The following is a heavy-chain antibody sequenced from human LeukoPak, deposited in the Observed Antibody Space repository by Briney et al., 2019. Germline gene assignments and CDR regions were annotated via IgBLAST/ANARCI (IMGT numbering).Heavy chain of an antibody. CDR1: GFTFSGYW. CDR3: ARYRHLGY. J-gene: IGHJ4*02. CDR2: INQNGGEK. V-gene: IGHV3-7*01. Sequence: SGGSLRLSGADSGFTFSGYWMNWVRQAPGKGLEWVANINQNGGEKYYVDSVKGRFTISRDNGKNSLYLQMNSLRAEDTAVYYCARYRHLGYWGQGTLVTVSS.